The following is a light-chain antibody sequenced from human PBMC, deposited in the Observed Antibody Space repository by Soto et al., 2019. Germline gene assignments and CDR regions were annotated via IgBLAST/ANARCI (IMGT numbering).Light chain of an antibody. CDR3: QQANSFPFT. J-gene: IGKJ5*01. Sequence: ELVMTQSPATLSVSPGERATLSCKASQSALSSLGWYQQKPGQPPRLLIHDVSIRATGIPARFSGSGSGTDFTLTISSLQPEDFATYYCQQANSFPFTFGQGTRLEIK. CDR2: DVS. V-gene: IGKV3-15*01. CDR1: QSALSS.